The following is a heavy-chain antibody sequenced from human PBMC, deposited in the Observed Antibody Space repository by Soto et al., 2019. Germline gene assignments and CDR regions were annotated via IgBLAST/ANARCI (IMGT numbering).Heavy chain of an antibody. CDR3: ARIATIYKDSHGVDV. Sequence: GSGPTLVNPTQTLTLTCTVSGFSLTTSETCVSWIRQPPGKALEWLALIDWDGDKFYSTSLRSRLTISKDTSKNQVVLTMTNMDPVDTATYYCARIATIYKDSHGVDVWGQGTTVTVSS. D-gene: IGHD3-3*01. J-gene: IGHJ6*02. CDR2: IDWDGDK. CDR1: GFSLTTSETC. V-gene: IGHV2-70*01.